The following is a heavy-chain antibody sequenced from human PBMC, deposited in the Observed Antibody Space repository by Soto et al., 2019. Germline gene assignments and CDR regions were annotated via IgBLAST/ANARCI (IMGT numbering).Heavy chain of an antibody. J-gene: IGHJ4*02. CDR2: IHYSGTT. CDR3: ARYNSYAIDY. D-gene: IGHD2-8*01. Sequence: PSETLSLTCAVSCTSISSYYWSGIRQPPGKGLEWIANIHYSGTTNYNPSLASRVTLSVDTSKNQFSLKMTSVTAADRAMYFCARYNSYAIDYWGRGTLVTVSS. CDR1: CTSISSYY. V-gene: IGHV4-59*01.